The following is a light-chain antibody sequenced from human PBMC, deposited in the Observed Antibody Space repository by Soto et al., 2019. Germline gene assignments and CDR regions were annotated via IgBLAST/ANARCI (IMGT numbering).Light chain of an antibody. CDR1: TRDIAGYNY. CDR3: TSFSSSTSLYV. Sequence: QSVLTQPASVSGSLAQSITISCTGTTRDIAGYNYSSWYQQLPGKAPKLMIYQVTIRPSGISNRFSGSKSGNTASLTISGLQAEDEADYYCTSFSSSTSLYVFGTGTQVTLL. J-gene: IGLJ1*01. V-gene: IGLV2-14*01. CDR2: QVT.